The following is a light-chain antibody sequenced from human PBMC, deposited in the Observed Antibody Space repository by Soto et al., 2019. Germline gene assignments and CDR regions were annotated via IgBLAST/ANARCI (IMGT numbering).Light chain of an antibody. J-gene: IGLJ3*02. Sequence: QSALTQPASVSGSAGQWITISCFGTMRDVGAYNLVSWYQQHPGTAPKLIIYEVRNRPSGISSRFSGSRSGNTASLTISGLQSEDEGDYYFSAYTARSTLVFGGGTK. CDR2: EVR. V-gene: IGLV2-14*01. CDR3: SAYTARSTLV. CDR1: MRDVGAYNL.